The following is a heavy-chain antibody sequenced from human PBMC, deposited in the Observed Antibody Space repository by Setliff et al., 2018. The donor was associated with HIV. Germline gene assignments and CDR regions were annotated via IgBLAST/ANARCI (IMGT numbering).Heavy chain of an antibody. CDR3: TRDYYGSGSYDY. J-gene: IGHJ4*02. CDR1: GFTFGDYA. V-gene: IGHV3-49*04. Sequence: TGGSLRLSCTASGFTFGDYAMSWVRQAPGKGLEWVGFIRSKAYGGTTEYAASVKGRFTISRDDSKSIAYLQMNSLKTEDTAVYYCTRDYYGSGSYDYWGQGTLVTVSS. CDR2: IRSKAYGGTT. D-gene: IGHD3-10*01.